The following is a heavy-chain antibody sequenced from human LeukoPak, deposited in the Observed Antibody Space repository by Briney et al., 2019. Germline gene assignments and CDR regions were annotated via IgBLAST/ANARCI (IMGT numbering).Heavy chain of an antibody. J-gene: IGHJ5*02. V-gene: IGHV4-34*01. Sequence: SETLSLTCAVDGGSFSGYYWSWIRQPPGKGLEWIGEINHSGSTNYNPSLKSRVTISVDTSKNQFSLKLSSVTAADTAVYYCARGRYDILTGYPPGWFDPWGQGTLVTVSS. CDR1: GGSFSGYY. CDR2: INHSGST. CDR3: ARGRYDILTGYPPGWFDP. D-gene: IGHD3-9*01.